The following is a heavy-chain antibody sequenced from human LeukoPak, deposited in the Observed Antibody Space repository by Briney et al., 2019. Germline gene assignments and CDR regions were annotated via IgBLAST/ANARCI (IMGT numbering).Heavy chain of an antibody. CDR3: AGAIPRMIT. CDR2: IYSDGAT. V-gene: IGHV3-53*01. Sequence: GGSLRLSSVASVLTVNSNYMSWVRQAPGKGLEWGSIIYSDGATYYSDSVKGRFTISRDISKNTLHLQMDSLRAEDTALYYCAGAIPRMITWGQGTLVVVS. J-gene: IGHJ5*02. D-gene: IGHD2-15*01. CDR1: VLTVNSNY.